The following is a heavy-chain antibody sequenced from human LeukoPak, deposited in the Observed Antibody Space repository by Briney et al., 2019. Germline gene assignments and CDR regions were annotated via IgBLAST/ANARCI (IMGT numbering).Heavy chain of an antibody. Sequence: PGGSLRLSCAASGFTFSSYAMSWVRQAPGMGLEWVSAITGSGGDTWHADSVEGRFTISRDNSKNTLYLRMSSLRAEDTAVYYCAKDCWPYYYDSSGYYCYDYWGQGTLVTVSS. D-gene: IGHD3-22*01. CDR2: ITGSGGDT. J-gene: IGHJ4*02. CDR3: AKDCWPYYYDSSGYYCYDY. CDR1: GFTFSSYA. V-gene: IGHV3-23*01.